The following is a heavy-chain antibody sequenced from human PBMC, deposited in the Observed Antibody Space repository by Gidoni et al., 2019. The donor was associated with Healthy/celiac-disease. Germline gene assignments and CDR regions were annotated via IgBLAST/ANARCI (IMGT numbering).Heavy chain of an antibody. CDR2: INSDGSST. CDR3: ARDSPWIGGDDAFDI. V-gene: IGHV3-74*01. D-gene: IGHD3-10*01. J-gene: IGHJ3*02. CDR1: GFTFRRYW. Sequence: EVQLVESGGGRVQPGGSLRLACAASGFTFRRYWMDWVHQAPGKGLVWVPRINSDGSSTSYADSVKGRFTISRDNAKNTLYLQMNSLRAEDTAVYYCARDSPWIGGDDAFDIWGQGTMVTVSS.